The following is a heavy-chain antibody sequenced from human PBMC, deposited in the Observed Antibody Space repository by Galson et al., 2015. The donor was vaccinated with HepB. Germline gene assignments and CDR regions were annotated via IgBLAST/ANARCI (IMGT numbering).Heavy chain of an antibody. CDR2: IDRDDDK. Sequence: PALVKPTQPLTLTCTFSGFSLTTTGMCVSWLRQPPGKALEWLARIDRDDDKFYTTSLKTRLTISKDTSKNQVVLRMTNMDPVDTATYFCARIATTVTSSGGLDSWGQGILVTVSS. V-gene: IGHV2-70*17. CDR3: ARIATTVTSSGGLDS. D-gene: IGHD3-10*01. CDR1: GFSLTTTGMC. J-gene: IGHJ4*02.